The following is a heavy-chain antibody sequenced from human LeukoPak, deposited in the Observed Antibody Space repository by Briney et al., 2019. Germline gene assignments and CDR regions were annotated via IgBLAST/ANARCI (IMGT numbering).Heavy chain of an antibody. CDR1: GGSISSGDYY. CDR2: IYYSGST. J-gene: IGHJ4*02. D-gene: IGHD3-22*01. CDR3: ARSYYYDSSGYAGGFDY. V-gene: IGHV4-30-4*01. Sequence: SETLSLTCTVSGGSISSGDYYWSWIRQPPGKGLEWIGYIYYSGSTYYNPSLKSRVTISVDTSKDQFSLKLSSVTAADTAVYYCARSYYYDSSGYAGGFDYWGQGTLVTVSS.